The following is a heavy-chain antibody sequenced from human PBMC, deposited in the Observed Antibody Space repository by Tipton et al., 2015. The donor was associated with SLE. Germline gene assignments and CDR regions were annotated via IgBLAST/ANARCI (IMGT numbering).Heavy chain of an antibody. V-gene: IGHV4-59*08. J-gene: IGHJ3*02. CDR1: GGSISSHY. CDR3: ARVGAAAGPGAFDI. CDR2: IYYSGST. Sequence: TLSLTCTVSGGSISSHYWSWIRQPPGKGLEWIGYIYYSGSTNYNPSLKSRVTISVDTSKNQFSLKLSSVTAADTAVYYCARVGAAAGPGAFDIWGQGTMVTVSS. D-gene: IGHD6-13*01.